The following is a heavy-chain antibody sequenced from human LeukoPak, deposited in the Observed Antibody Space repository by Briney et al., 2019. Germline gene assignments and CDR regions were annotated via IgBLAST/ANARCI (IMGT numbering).Heavy chain of an antibody. Sequence: SETLSLTCTVSGGSVSSGSYYWSWIRQPPGKGLEWIGYIYYSGSTNYNPSPKSRVTISVDTSKNQFSLKLSSVTAADTAVYYCARVWLGYGGNQYFDYWGQGTLVTVSS. CDR2: IYYSGST. D-gene: IGHD4-23*01. J-gene: IGHJ4*02. V-gene: IGHV4-61*01. CDR3: ARVWLGYGGNQYFDY. CDR1: GGSVSSGSYY.